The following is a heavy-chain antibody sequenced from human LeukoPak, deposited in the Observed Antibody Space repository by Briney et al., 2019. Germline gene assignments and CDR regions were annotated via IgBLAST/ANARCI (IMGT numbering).Heavy chain of an antibody. CDR1: RFTFSSYG. V-gene: IGHV3-30*02. J-gene: IGHJ4*02. Sequence: HPGGSLRLSCAASRFTFSSYGMHWVRQAPGKGLEWVAFIRYDGSNKYYADSVKGRFTISRDNSKNTLYLQMNRLRGEATAVYYCARDYGSGSYPRIYFEYWGQGTLVTVSS. CDR2: IRYDGSNK. D-gene: IGHD3-10*01. CDR3: ARDYGSGSYPRIYFEY.